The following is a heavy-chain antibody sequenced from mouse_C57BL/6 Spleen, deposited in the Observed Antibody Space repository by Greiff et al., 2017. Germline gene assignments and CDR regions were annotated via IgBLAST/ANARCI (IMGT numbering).Heavy chain of an antibody. J-gene: IGHJ4*01. CDR1: GYAFTNYL. Sequence: VQLQQSGAELVRPGTSVKVSCKASGYAFTNYLIEWVKQRPGQGLEWIGVINPGSGGTNYNEKFKGKATLTADKSSSTAYMQLSSLTSEDSAVYFCARRRVPTGTYYAMDYWGQGTSVTVSS. D-gene: IGHD4-1*02. V-gene: IGHV1-54*01. CDR2: INPGSGGT. CDR3: ARRRVPTGTYYAMDY.